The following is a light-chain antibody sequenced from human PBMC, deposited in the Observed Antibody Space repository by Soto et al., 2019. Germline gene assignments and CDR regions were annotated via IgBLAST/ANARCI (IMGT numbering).Light chain of an antibody. J-gene: IGLJ3*02. CDR2: GVS. CDR3: CSYARGSRA. Sequence: QSALTQPASVSGSPGQSIAISCTGSGSDVGGYNYVSWYQQHPGKAPKLIIYGVSHRPSGVSTRFSASRSAYTASLTISGLQAEDEADYYCCSYARGSRAFGGGTKLTVL. CDR1: GSDVGGYNY. V-gene: IGLV2-14*01.